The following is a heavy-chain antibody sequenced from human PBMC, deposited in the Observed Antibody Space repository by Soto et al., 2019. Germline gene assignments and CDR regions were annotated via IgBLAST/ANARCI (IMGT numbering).Heavy chain of an antibody. CDR3: ARSPRGYYDSSGYFDY. V-gene: IGHV4-4*02. J-gene: IGHJ4*02. D-gene: IGHD3-22*01. Sequence: SETLSLTCAVSGGSISSSNWWSWVRQPPGKGLEWIGEIYHSGSTNYNPSLKSRVTISVDKSKNQFSLKLSSVTAADTAVYYCARSPRGYYDSSGYFDYWGQGTLVTVSS. CDR1: GGSISSSNW. CDR2: IYHSGST.